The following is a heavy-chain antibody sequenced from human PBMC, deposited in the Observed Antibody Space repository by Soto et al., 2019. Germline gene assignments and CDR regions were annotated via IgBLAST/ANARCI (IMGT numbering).Heavy chain of an antibody. CDR3: AKAAYYYGSGSYFPFDY. D-gene: IGHD3-10*01. J-gene: IGHJ4*02. Sequence: EVQLLESGGGLVQPGGSLRLSCAASGFTFSSHGMSWVRQAPGKGLEWVSSISGSGGSTYYADSVKGRFTISRDNYKNTLYLQMNSLRVEDTAVYYCAKAAYYYGSGSYFPFDYWGQGTLVTVSS. V-gene: IGHV3-23*01. CDR2: ISGSGGST. CDR1: GFTFSSHG.